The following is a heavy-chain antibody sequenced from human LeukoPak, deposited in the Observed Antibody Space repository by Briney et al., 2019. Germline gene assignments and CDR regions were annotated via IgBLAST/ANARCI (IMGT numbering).Heavy chain of an antibody. CDR1: GFTFSSYS. CDR3: ARGYYYDSSGYYTLGY. V-gene: IGHV3-48*01. J-gene: IGHJ4*02. CDR2: ISSSSSTI. Sequence: GGSLRLSCAASGFTFSSYSMNWVRQAPGKGLEWVSYISSSSSTIYYADSVKGRFTISRDNAKNSLYLQMNSLRAEDTAVYYCARGYYYDSSGYYTLGYWGQGTLVTVSS. D-gene: IGHD3-22*01.